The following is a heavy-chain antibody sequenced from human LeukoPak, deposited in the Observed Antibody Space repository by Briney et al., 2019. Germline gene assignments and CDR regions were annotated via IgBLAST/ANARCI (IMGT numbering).Heavy chain of an antibody. CDR2: ISWNSGSI. Sequence: KTGGSLRLSCAASGFTFDDYAMHWVRQAPGKGLEWVSGISWNSGSIGYADSVKGRFTISRDNAKNSLYLQVNSLRAEDTALYYCAKDGYSSGWGAFDIWGQGTMVTVSS. CDR3: AKDGYSSGWGAFDI. D-gene: IGHD6-19*01. CDR1: GFTFDDYA. J-gene: IGHJ3*02. V-gene: IGHV3-9*01.